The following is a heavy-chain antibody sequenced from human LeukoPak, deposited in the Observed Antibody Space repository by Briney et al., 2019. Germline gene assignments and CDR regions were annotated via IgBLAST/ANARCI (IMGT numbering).Heavy chain of an antibody. V-gene: IGHV1-69*04. J-gene: IGHJ6*02. CDR2: IIPALNIT. Sequence: SVKVSCKTSGGTFSSSAITWVRQAPGHGLEWMGRIIPALNITSYAQKFQGRVTITADTSTSTAYMELSSLRSEETAVYYCARDQGLTAPPPYGLDVWGQGTTVTVSS. CDR3: ARDQGLTAPPPYGLDV. CDR1: GGTFSSSA. D-gene: IGHD5-18*01.